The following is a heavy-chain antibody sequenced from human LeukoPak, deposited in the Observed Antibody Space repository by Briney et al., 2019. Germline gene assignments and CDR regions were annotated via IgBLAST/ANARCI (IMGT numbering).Heavy chain of an antibody. Sequence: GGSLRLSCAASGFTFSSYAMHWVRQAPGKGLEWVAVIRFDGSNKYYADSVKGRFSISRDNSWNTLYLQMNSLRTDDTALYYCAKAVVGTGTFGYMDVWGKGTTVTISS. J-gene: IGHJ6*03. CDR2: IRFDGSNK. D-gene: IGHD1-14*01. CDR3: AKAVVGTGTFGYMDV. CDR1: GFTFSSYA. V-gene: IGHV3-30*02.